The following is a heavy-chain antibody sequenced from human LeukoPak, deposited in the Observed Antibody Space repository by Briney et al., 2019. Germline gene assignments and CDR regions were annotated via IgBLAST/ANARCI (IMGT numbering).Heavy chain of an antibody. J-gene: IGHJ5*02. CDR3: VRDGEGVAISVNYWFDP. Sequence: ASVKVSCKASGFTFTSYDINWVRQASGQGLEWMGWMNPQSGNTGYAQKFQGRVTMTRDTPISTAYMELRGLRSDDTAVYYCVRDGEGVAISVNYWFDPWGQGTLVTVSS. V-gene: IGHV1-8*01. CDR1: GFTFTSYD. CDR2: MNPQSGNT. D-gene: IGHD3-10*01.